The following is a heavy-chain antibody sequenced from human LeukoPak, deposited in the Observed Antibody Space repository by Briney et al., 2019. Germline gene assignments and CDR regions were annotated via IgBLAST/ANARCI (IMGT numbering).Heavy chain of an antibody. CDR1: GYTFTSYG. V-gene: IGHV1-18*04. CDR3: ARGRYCSSTNCYKVYYYYMDV. D-gene: IGHD2-2*02. Sequence: ASVKVSCKASGYTFTSYGISWVRQAPGQGLEWMGWISTYNGNTNYAQKFQGRVTMTTDTSTSTSYMELRSLRSGDTAVYYCARGRYCSSTNCYKVYYYYMDVWGKGTTVTVSS. J-gene: IGHJ6*03. CDR2: ISTYNGNT.